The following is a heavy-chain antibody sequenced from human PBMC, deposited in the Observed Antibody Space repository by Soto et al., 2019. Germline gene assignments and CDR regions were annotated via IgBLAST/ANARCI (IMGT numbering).Heavy chain of an antibody. J-gene: IGHJ3*02. CDR3: SIGSWSAETFDI. V-gene: IGHV1-69*02. D-gene: IGHD2-2*01. CDR1: GGTFNTYT. CDR2: IIPMLTVT. Sequence: QVHLVQSGAEVKTPGSSVKVSCKAAGGTFNTYTLIWVRQAPGHGLEWMGRIIPMLTVTNSAQKFQARVPLPVAKSTGTAFMERTSLRFEDTAIYYCSIGSWSAETFDIWGQGTMVTVSS.